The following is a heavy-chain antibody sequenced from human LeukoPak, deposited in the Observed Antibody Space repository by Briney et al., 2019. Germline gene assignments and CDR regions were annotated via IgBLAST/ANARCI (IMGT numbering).Heavy chain of an antibody. CDR3: ARALRYFDWLYDPIDY. V-gene: IGHV3-21*01. J-gene: IGHJ4*02. D-gene: IGHD3-9*01. Sequence: PGGSLRLSCAASGFTFSSYSMNWVRQAPGKGLEWVSSISSSSSYIYYADSVKGRFTISRDNAKNSLYLQMNSLRAEDTAVYYRARALRYFDWLYDPIDYWGQGTLVTVSS. CDR2: ISSSSSYI. CDR1: GFTFSSYS.